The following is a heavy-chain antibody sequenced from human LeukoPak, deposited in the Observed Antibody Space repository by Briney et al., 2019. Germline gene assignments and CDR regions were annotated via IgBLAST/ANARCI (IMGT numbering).Heavy chain of an antibody. V-gene: IGHV3-48*03. Sequence: GGSLRLSCAASGFIFSRYEINWFRQAPGKGLEWVSYISDGGNTIYYADSVKGRFTISRDNTKNSLYLQMNSLRAEDTAVYYCAKDSSVYNYDSRNLDYWGQGTLVTVSS. CDR3: AKDSSVYNYDSRNLDY. D-gene: IGHD3-22*01. J-gene: IGHJ4*02. CDR1: GFIFSRYE. CDR2: ISDGGNTI.